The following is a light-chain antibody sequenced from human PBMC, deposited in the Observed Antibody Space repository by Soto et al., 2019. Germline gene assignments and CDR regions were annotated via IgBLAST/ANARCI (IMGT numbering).Light chain of an antibody. CDR1: QSVSSN. J-gene: IGKJ2*01. Sequence: EIVMTQSPATLSVSPGERATLSCRASQSVSSNLAWYQQKPGQAPRLLIYGASTRATGIPARFSGSGSGTEFTLTISSLQSEDFAVYYRQQYNNWPGYTFGQGTKLEIK. CDR3: QQYNNWPGYT. CDR2: GAS. V-gene: IGKV3-15*01.